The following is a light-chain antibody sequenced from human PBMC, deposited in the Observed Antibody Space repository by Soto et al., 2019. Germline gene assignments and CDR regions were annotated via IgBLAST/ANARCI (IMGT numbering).Light chain of an antibody. CDR3: EQLNSYPRT. J-gene: IGKJ5*01. CDR1: QTISSW. V-gene: IGKV1-9*01. Sequence: DIQMTKSPSTLSGSVGDRVTITCRASQTISSWLAWYQQKPGKAPKLLIYAAYTLQSGVQSRFSGSGSGTEFTLTIRSLQPEEFATYYCEQLNSYPRTFGQGSRLEIK. CDR2: AAY.